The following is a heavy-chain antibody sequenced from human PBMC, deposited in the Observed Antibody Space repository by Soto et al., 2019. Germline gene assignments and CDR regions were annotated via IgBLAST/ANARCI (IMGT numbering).Heavy chain of an antibody. CDR2: ISSSSTI. Sequence: GGSLRLSCAASGFTFSNYYVNWVRQAPGKGLEWVSYISSSSTIYYADSVKGRFTISRDNAKNSLYLQMNSLRAEDTAVYYCARDRAVMFDYWGQGTLVTVSS. J-gene: IGHJ4*02. CDR1: GFTFSNYY. CDR3: ARDRAVMFDY. V-gene: IGHV3-48*01.